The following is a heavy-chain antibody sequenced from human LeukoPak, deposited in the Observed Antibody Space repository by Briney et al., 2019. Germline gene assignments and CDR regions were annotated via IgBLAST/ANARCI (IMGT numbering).Heavy chain of an antibody. CDR2: ISSDGSTT. D-gene: IGHD6-25*01. V-gene: IGHV3-74*01. CDR1: GFKFSDHY. CDR3: ILLASAGPFDY. J-gene: IGHJ4*02. Sequence: GGSQRLSCAASGFKFSDHYIDWVRQAPGKGLEWVSHISSDGSTTSYADSVKGRFTTSRDNAKNTLYLHMNSLRAEDTAVYYCILLASAGPFDYWGQGTLVTVSS.